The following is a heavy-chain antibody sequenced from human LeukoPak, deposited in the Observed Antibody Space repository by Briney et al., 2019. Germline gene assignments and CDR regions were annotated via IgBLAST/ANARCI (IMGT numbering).Heavy chain of an antibody. CDR3: ARAVGTDGYNLWVY. J-gene: IGHJ4*02. Sequence: SETLSLTCTVSGSSISSYYWSWIRQPAGKGLEWIGRIHTSGSTNYNPSLKSRVTMSVDTSKNQFSLKLTSVTAADTAVYYCARAVGTDGYNLWVYWGQGTLVTVSS. CDR1: GSSISSYY. D-gene: IGHD5-24*01. CDR2: IHTSGST. V-gene: IGHV4-4*07.